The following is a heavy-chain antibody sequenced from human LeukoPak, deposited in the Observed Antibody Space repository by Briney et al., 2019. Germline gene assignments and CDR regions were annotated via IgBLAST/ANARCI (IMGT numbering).Heavy chain of an antibody. CDR2: IYTSGSA. V-gene: IGHV3-53*01. Sequence: GGSLRLSCAASGFAVTSDYMGWVRQTPVRGLEWLSVIYTSGSAFYADSVKGRFTISRGESKNTVYLQMNALRVGDTAVYYCVVGINYDYWGQGSLVTVAS. CDR1: GFAVTSDY. J-gene: IGHJ4*02. D-gene: IGHD3-10*01. CDR3: VVGINYDY.